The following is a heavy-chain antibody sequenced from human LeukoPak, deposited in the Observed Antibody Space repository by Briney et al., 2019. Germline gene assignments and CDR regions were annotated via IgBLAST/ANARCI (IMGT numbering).Heavy chain of an antibody. V-gene: IGHV4-4*07. CDR2: IETSGNT. D-gene: IGHD6-25*01. CDR3: ARDGTPIHGSGWVYMDV. J-gene: IGHJ6*04. Sequence: PSETLSLTCTVSGGSISSYYWSWIRQPAGRGLEWIGRIETSGNTNYKPSLKSRVTISVDTSKNQFSLKLSSVTAADTAVYYCARDGTPIHGSGWVYMDVWGKGTTVTISS. CDR1: GGSISSYY.